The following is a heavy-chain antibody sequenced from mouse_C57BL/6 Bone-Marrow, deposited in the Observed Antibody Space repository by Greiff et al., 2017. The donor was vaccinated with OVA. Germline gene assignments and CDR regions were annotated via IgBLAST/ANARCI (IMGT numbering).Heavy chain of an antibody. CDR1: GFNIKDDY. D-gene: IGHD2-5*01. V-gene: IGHV14-4*01. CDR3: TTCSYYSNPAGFAY. Sequence: EVQLQQSGAELVRPGASVKLSCTASGFNIKDDYMHWVKQRPEQGLEWIGWIDPENGDTEYASKFQGKATITADKSSNTAYLQLSSLTSEDAAVDYCTTCSYYSNPAGFAYWGQGTLVTVSA. CDR2: IDPENGDT. J-gene: IGHJ3*01.